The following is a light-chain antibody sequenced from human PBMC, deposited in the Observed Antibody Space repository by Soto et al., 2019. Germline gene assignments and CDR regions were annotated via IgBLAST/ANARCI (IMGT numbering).Light chain of an antibody. V-gene: IGLV4-69*01. CDR1: SGHNSYA. Sequence: QSVLTQSPSASASLGASVKLTCTLSSGHNSYAITWHQQQPGKGPRYLMKCNSDGSHTKGDGIPDRFSGSSSGAERYLTISSLQSEDEADYYCQTWGTGVVFGGGTQLTVL. CDR2: CNSDGSH. CDR3: QTWGTGVV. J-gene: IGLJ7*01.